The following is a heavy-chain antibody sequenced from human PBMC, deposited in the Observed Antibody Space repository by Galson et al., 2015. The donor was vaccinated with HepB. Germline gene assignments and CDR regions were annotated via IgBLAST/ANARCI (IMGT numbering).Heavy chain of an antibody. Sequence: SLRLSCAASAFTFSTYWMHWVRHAPGKGLVWVSRIKSDGSDGSTTYADSVEGRFTISRDNAKNTLYLQMNSLRVEDTAVYYCARGYASVNQHLVDYWGQGTLVTVSS. V-gene: IGHV3-74*03. J-gene: IGHJ4*02. CDR3: ARGYASVNQHLVDY. CDR1: AFTFSTYW. D-gene: IGHD2-8*01. CDR2: IKSDGSDGST.